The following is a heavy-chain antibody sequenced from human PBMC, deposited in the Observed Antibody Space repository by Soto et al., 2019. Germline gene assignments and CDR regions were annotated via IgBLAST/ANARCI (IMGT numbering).Heavy chain of an antibody. CDR3: ARSRYCSGGTCFFDY. V-gene: IGHV5-51*01. CDR2: IYPGDSDT. J-gene: IGHJ4*02. D-gene: IGHD2-15*01. CDR1: GYTFNTYW. Sequence: LGESLKISCKGSGYTFNTYWIGWVRQMPGKGLEWMGIIYPGDSDTRYSPSFQGQVTISADKSIGTAYLQWNSLKASDSAMYYCARSRYCSGGTCFFDYWGQGTLVTVSS.